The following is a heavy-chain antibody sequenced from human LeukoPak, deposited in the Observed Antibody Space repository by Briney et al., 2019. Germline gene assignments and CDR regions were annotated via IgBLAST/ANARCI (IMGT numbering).Heavy chain of an antibody. CDR2: IYYSGST. CDR1: TFSSYA. D-gene: IGHD3-3*01. CDR3: ARQTYDFWSGYYPYYFDY. J-gene: IGHJ4*02. Sequence: TFSSYAMSWIRQPPGKGLEWIGSIYYSGSTYYNPSLKSRVTISVDTSKNQFSLKLSSVTAADTAVYYCARQTYDFWSGYYPYYFDYWGQGTLVTVSS. V-gene: IGHV4-39*01.